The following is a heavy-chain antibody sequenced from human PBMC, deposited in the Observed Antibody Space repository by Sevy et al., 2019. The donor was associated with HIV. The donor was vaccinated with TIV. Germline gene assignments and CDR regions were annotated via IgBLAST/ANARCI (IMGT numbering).Heavy chain of an antibody. D-gene: IGHD1-26*01. V-gene: IGHV3-15*01. J-gene: IGHJ4*02. CDR3: TTVDGSYYEVEGY. CDR2: IKSKTDGGTT. CDR1: GFTFSNAW. Sequence: GGSLRLSCAASGFTFSNAWMSWVRQAPGKGLEWVGRIKSKTDGGTTDYAAPVKGRFTISREDSKNTLYLQMNSLKTEDTAVYYCTTVDGSYYEVEGYWGQGTLVTVSS.